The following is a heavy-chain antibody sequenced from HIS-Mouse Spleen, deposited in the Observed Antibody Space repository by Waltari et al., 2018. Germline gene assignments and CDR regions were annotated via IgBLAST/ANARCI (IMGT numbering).Heavy chain of an antibody. CDR2: IIPIFGTA. D-gene: IGHD6-6*01. J-gene: IGHJ4*02. Sequence: QVQLVQSGAEVKKPGSSVKVSCKASGGLFRRYAISWVRPAPAQGIEWMGGIIPIFGTANYAQKFQGRVTITADESTSTAYMELSSLRSEDTAVYYCARDRYSSSGYYFDYWGQGTLVTVSS. CDR1: GGLFRRYA. V-gene: IGHV1-69*01. CDR3: ARDRYSSSGYYFDY.